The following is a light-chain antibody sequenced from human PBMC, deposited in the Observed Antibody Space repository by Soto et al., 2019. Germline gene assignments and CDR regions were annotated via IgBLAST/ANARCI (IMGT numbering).Light chain of an antibody. CDR3: MQGTQWPWT. CDR2: HAS. V-gene: IGKV1-5*01. CDR1: QSISNW. J-gene: IGKJ1*01. Sequence: DIQMTQSPSSLSASVGDRVTITCRASQSISNWLAWYQQKPGTAPKVLIYHASNLQSGVPSRFSGSGSGTDFTLKISKVEAEDVAVYYCMQGTQWPWTFGQGTKVDIK.